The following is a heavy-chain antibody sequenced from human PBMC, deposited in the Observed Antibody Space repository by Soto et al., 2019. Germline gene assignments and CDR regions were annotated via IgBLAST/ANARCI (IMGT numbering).Heavy chain of an antibody. Sequence: GSLRLSCASSGFPFSSYAMSWVRQAPGKGLEWVSAISGSGGSTYYADSVKGRFTISRDNSKNTLYLQMNSLRAEDTAVYYCAKDPKDDFWSGPSFDPWGQGTLVTVSS. D-gene: IGHD3-3*01. CDR2: ISGSGGST. CDR1: GFPFSSYA. CDR3: AKDPKDDFWSGPSFDP. V-gene: IGHV3-23*01. J-gene: IGHJ5*02.